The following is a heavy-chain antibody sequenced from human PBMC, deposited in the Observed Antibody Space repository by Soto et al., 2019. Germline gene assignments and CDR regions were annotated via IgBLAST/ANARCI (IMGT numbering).Heavy chain of an antibody. J-gene: IGHJ6*03. V-gene: IGHV4-4*09. CDR1: GDSVRNQY. CDR2: IYRSGST. Sequence: QVQMQESGPGLVKPSETLSLTCTVSGDSVRNQYWSWIRRPPGRGLEWIGYIYRSGSTKYNPSRKSRLTTSVDTSKNQFSLKLSSVTAADTAVYYCARTLDYGHMDVWGKGTTVTVSS. D-gene: IGHD3-16*01. CDR3: ARTLDYGHMDV.